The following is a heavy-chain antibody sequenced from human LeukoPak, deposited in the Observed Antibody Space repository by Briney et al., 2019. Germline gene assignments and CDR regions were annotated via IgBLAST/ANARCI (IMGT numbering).Heavy chain of an antibody. J-gene: IGHJ3*02. D-gene: IGHD2-21*01. Sequence: SETLSLTCTVSGGSININTYYWGWIRQPPGKGLEWIGTIYYSGRTYYNPSLKSRVTISVDTSKNQFSLKLSSVTAADTAVYYCAKANGCGLVDIWGQGTMVTVSS. V-gene: IGHV4-39*07. CDR1: GGSININTYY. CDR2: IYYSGRT. CDR3: AKANGCGLVDI.